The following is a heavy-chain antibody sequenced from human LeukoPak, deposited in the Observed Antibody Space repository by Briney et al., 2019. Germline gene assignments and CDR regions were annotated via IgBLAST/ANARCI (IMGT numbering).Heavy chain of an antibody. Sequence: GGSLRLSCAASGFTFSSYGMHWVRQAPGKGLEWVAVIYSGGSTYYADSVKGRFTISRDNSKNTLYLQMNSLRAEDTAVYYCARDSDWGQGTLVTVSS. CDR1: GFTFSSYG. J-gene: IGHJ4*02. V-gene: IGHV3-NL1*01. CDR2: IYSGGST. CDR3: ARDSD.